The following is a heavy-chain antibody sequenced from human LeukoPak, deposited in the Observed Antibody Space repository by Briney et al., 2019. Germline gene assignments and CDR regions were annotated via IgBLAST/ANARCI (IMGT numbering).Heavy chain of an antibody. CDR1: GFTFSNYG. D-gene: IGHD3-22*01. Sequence: PGGSLRLSCVASGFTFSNYGIHRFRQAPGKGLEWVAVMWAVGSSKYYADSVKSRFTISRDNTTNTVFLQMYSLRAEDTDLYSCARDNHFSGHSYILDFWGQGTLVTVSS. CDR2: MWAVGSSK. CDR3: ARDNHFSGHSYILDF. V-gene: IGHV3-33*02. J-gene: IGHJ4*02.